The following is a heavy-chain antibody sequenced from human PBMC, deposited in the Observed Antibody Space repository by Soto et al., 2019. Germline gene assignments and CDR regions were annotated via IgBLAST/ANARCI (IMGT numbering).Heavy chain of an antibody. V-gene: IGHV3-23*01. D-gene: IGHD3-10*01. CDR3: VREWFGESI. J-gene: IGHJ3*02. CDR1: GFTFGSYA. Sequence: GGSLRLSCAASGFTFGSYAMSWVRQATGKGLEWVSAISGSGGSTYYADSVKGRFTISRDNAKNSLYLQMDSLRAEDTAVYYCVREWFGESIWGQGTMVTVSS. CDR2: ISGSGGST.